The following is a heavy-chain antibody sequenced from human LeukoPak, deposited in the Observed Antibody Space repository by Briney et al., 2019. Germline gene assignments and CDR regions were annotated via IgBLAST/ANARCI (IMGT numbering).Heavy chain of an antibody. J-gene: IGHJ6*02. CDR2: IYYSGNT. D-gene: IGHD1-14*01. Sequence: SETLSLTCTVSGGSISSYYWSWIRQPPGKGLEWIGYIYYSGNTNYNPSLKSRVTISVDTSKNQFSLKLSSVTAADTAVYYCARDITSTGGDYYYYGMDVWGQGTTVTVSS. CDR3: ARDITSTGGDYYYYGMDV. V-gene: IGHV4-59*01. CDR1: GGSISSYY.